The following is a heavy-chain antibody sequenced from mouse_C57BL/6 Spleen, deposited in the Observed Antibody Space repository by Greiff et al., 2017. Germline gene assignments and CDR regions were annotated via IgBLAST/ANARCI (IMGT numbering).Heavy chain of an antibody. V-gene: IGHV1-52*01. CDR2: IDPSDSET. D-gene: IGHD4-1*01. CDR1: GYTFTSYW. Sequence: QVQLQQPGAELVRPGSSVKLSCKASGYTFTSYWMHWVKQRPIQGLEWIGNIDPSDSETHYNQKFKDKATLTVDKSSSTAYMQLSSLTSEDSAVYYCARWGTGGSYYFDYWGKGTTLTVSS. J-gene: IGHJ2*01. CDR3: ARWGTGGSYYFDY.